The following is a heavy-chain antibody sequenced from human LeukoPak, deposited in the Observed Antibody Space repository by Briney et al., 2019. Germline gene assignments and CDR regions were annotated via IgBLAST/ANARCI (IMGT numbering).Heavy chain of an antibody. Sequence: GGSLRLSCAASGLTFSTYGMTWVRQAPGKGLEWVSAISGSAVSTFYADSVKGRFTISRDNSKNTLYLQMNSLRAEDTAVYYCAAEDIVVVVAASGNWFDPWGQGTLVTVSS. V-gene: IGHV3-23*01. CDR1: GLTFSTYG. D-gene: IGHD2-15*01. CDR2: ISGSAVST. J-gene: IGHJ5*02. CDR3: AAEDIVVVVAASGNWFDP.